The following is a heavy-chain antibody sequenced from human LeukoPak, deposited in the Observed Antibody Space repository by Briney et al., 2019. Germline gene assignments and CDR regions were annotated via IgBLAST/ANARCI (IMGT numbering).Heavy chain of an antibody. J-gene: IGHJ4*02. CDR1: GGSVSSGSYY. CDR2: IYYSGST. Sequence: SETLSLTCTVSGGSVSSGSYYWSWIRQPPGKGLEWIGYIYYSGSTNYNPSLKSRVTISVDTSKNQFSLKLSSVTAADTAVYYCARSSSSWLGGLSYFDYWGQGTLVTVSS. CDR3: ARSSSSWLGGLSYFDY. D-gene: IGHD6-13*01. V-gene: IGHV4-61*01.